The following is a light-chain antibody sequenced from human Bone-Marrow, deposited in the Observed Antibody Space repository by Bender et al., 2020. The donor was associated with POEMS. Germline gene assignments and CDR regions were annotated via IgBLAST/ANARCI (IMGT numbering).Light chain of an antibody. Sequence: QSALTQPASVSGSLGQSITISCTGTNNDVGRYDLVTWYQQHPGKPPKVIIYHVSERPSGVPDRFSGSKSGTSASLAITGLQSDDEAEYYCQSYDSRLGGSRVFGGGTKLTVL. CDR1: NNDVGRYDL. CDR2: HVS. CDR3: QSYDSRLGGSRV. V-gene: IGLV2-14*02. J-gene: IGLJ3*02.